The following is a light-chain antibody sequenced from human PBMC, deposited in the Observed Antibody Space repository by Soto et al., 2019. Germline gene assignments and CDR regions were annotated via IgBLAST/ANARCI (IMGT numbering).Light chain of an antibody. CDR2: GAS. V-gene: IGKV3-15*01. Sequence: EIVITQSPATLSVSPGERATLSCRASETVISNLAWYRQKPGQAPRLLIYGASTRATGIPARFSGSGSGTDFTLTISRLEPEDFAVYYCQQYGSLSWTFGQGTKVDIK. CDR1: ETVISN. J-gene: IGKJ1*01. CDR3: QQYGSLSWT.